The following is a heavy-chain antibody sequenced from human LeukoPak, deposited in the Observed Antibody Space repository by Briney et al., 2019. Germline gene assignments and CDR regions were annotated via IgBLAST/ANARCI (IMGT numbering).Heavy chain of an antibody. CDR1: GGSISSSSYY. CDR3: ARGNYGGSPVDY. J-gene: IGHJ4*02. D-gene: IGHD4-23*01. V-gene: IGHV4-39*07. CDR2: IYYSGST. Sequence: SETLSLTCTVSGGSISSSSYYWGWIRQPPGKGLEWIGSIYYSGSTYYNPSLKSRVTISVDTSKNQFSLKLSSVTAADTAVYYCARGNYGGSPVDYWGQGTLVTVSS.